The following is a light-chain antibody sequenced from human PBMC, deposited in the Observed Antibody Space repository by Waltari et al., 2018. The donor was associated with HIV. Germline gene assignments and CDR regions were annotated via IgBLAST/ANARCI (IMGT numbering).Light chain of an antibody. Sequence: SFELTHPPSVSVSPGPPVSLPCSGANLREQYACWYQQRPGQSPLLVIYQDNQRPSGIPERFSGSNSGNTATLTISGTQAMDEADYYCQTWDSNTGVFGGGTKLTVL. J-gene: IGLJ3*02. CDR3: QTWDSNTGV. CDR2: QDN. CDR1: NLREQY. V-gene: IGLV3-1*01.